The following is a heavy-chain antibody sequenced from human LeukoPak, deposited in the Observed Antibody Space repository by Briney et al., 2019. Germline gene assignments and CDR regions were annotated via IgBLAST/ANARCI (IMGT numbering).Heavy chain of an antibody. CDR1: GFTISSYW. CDR2: INPAGSVT. D-gene: IGHD3-16*01. Sequence: GGSLRLSCSASGFTISSYWMHWVRQAPGKGLVWVSRINPAGSVTTHADSVRGRFTTSRDTATNTLYLEMNSLRAEDTAVYYCSRDFVGAEDYWGQGTLVTVSS. CDR3: SRDFVGAEDY. J-gene: IGHJ4*02. V-gene: IGHV3-74*01.